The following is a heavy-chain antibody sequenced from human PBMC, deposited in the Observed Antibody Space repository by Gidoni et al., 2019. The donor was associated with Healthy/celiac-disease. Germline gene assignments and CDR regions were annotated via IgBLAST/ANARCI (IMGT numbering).Heavy chain of an antibody. J-gene: IGHJ6*02. Sequence: QVQLQESGPGLVKPSETLSLTCTVSGGSVSSGSYYWSWIRQPPGKGLEWIGYIYYSGSTNYNPSLKSRVTISVDTSKNQFSLKLSSVTAADTAVYYCARERGEQLVRYYYYGMDVWGQGTTVTVSS. D-gene: IGHD6-6*01. V-gene: IGHV4-61*01. CDR1: GGSVSSGSYY. CDR2: IYYSGST. CDR3: ARERGEQLVRYYYYGMDV.